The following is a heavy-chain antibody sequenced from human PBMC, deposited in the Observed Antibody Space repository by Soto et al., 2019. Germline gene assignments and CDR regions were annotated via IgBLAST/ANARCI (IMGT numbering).Heavy chain of an antibody. CDR3: ARGRRPWIQLWLLDY. Sequence: ASVKVSCKASGGTFSSYAISWVRQAPGQGLEWMGGIIPIFGTANYAQKFQGRVTITADESTSTAYMELSSLRSEDTAVYYCARGRRPWIQLWLLDYWGQGTLVTVSS. CDR1: GGTFSSYA. J-gene: IGHJ4*02. D-gene: IGHD5-18*01. V-gene: IGHV1-69*13. CDR2: IIPIFGTA.